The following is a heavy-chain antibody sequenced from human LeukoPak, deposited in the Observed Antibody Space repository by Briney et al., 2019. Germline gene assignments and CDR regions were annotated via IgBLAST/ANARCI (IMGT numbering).Heavy chain of an antibody. CDR2: ISAYNGNT. J-gene: IGHJ4*02. Sequence: ASVKVSCKASGYTFTSYGISWVRQAPGQGLEWMGWISAYNGNTNYAQKLQGRVTMTTDTSTSTAYMELRSLRSDDTAVYYCARGYCGGDCYRGFDYWGQGTLVTVYS. CDR3: ARGYCGGDCYRGFDY. V-gene: IGHV1-18*01. CDR1: GYTFTSYG. D-gene: IGHD2-21*02.